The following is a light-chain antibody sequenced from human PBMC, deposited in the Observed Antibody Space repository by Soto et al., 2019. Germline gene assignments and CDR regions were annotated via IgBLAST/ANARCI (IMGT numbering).Light chain of an antibody. Sequence: QSVLTQPPSASGTPGQRITISCSGSSSNIGDNPVNWYQQLPGAAPKLLIYINDQRPSGAPDRFSGSKSGTSASLAISGLQPEDEADYYCAAWDDSLNALFGTGTKVTVL. J-gene: IGLJ1*01. CDR1: SSNIGDNP. CDR3: AAWDDSLNAL. V-gene: IGLV1-44*01. CDR2: IND.